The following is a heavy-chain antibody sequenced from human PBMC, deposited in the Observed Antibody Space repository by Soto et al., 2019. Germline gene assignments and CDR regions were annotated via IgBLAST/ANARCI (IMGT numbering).Heavy chain of an antibody. CDR3: ARETGTEEGGNWFDP. D-gene: IGHD1-7*01. J-gene: IGHJ5*02. CDR1: GFTFSSYW. V-gene: IGHV3-7*01. Sequence: GGSLRLSCAASGFTFSSYWMSWVRQAPGKGLEWVANIKQDGSEKYYVDSVKGRFTISRDNAKNSLYLQMNSLRAEDTAVYYCARETGTEEGGNWFDPWGQGTLVTVSS. CDR2: IKQDGSEK.